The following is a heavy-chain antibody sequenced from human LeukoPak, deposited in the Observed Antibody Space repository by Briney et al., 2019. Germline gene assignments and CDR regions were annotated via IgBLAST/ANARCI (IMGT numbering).Heavy chain of an antibody. D-gene: IGHD6-13*01. CDR2: IIPIFGTA. V-gene: IGHV1-69*13. CDR3: AREGIAAAALDAPDY. Sequence: SVKVSCKASGGTFSSYAISWVRQAPGQGLEWMGGIIPIFGTANFAQKFQGRVTITADESTSTAYMELSSLRSEDTAVYYCAREGIAAAALDAPDYWGQGTLVTVSS. J-gene: IGHJ4*02. CDR1: GGTFSSYA.